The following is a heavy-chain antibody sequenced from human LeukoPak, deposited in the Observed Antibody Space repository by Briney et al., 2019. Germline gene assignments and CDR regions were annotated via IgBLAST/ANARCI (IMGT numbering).Heavy chain of an antibody. CDR1: GGSFSGYY. CDR3: ARVIRRAASTKRIHNNSGFDY. CDR2: INHSGST. V-gene: IGHV4-34*01. Sequence: SETLSLTCAVYGGSFSGYYWSWIRQPPGKGLEWIGEINHSGSTNYNPSLKSRVTISVDTSKNQFSLKLSSVTAADTAVYYCARVIRRAASTKRIHNNSGFDYWGQGTLVTVSS. J-gene: IGHJ4*02. D-gene: IGHD2-15*01.